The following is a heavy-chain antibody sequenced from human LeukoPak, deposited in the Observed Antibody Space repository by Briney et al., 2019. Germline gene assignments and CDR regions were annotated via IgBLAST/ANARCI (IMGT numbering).Heavy chain of an antibody. V-gene: IGHV4-59*01. Sequence: SETLSLTCTVSGGSISSYYWSWIRQPPGKGLEWIGYIYYSGSTNYNPSLKSRVTISVDTSKNQFSLKLSSVTAADTAVYYCARHYYGLYNWGYFDYWGQGTLVTVSS. CDR3: ARHYYGLYNWGYFDY. J-gene: IGHJ4*02. D-gene: IGHD3-10*01. CDR2: IYYSGST. CDR1: GGSISSYY.